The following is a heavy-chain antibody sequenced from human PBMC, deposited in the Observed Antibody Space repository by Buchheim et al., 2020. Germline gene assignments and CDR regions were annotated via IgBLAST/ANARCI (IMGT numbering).Heavy chain of an antibody. CDR1: GFTFSDYY. CDR2: STTSGTTV. Sequence: QVQLVESGGGLVKPGGSLRLSCAASGFTFSDYYMSWIRQAPGKGLQWISYSTTSGTTVDYADSVKGRFTVSRDNTKNSLYLQMNNLRAEDTAVYYCARAGATVYDLYFDYWGQGTL. V-gene: IGHV3-11*01. CDR3: ARAGATVYDLYFDY. D-gene: IGHD1-26*01. J-gene: IGHJ4*02.